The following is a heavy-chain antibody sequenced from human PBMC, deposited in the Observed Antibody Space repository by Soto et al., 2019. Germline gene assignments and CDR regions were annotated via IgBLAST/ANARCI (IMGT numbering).Heavy chain of an antibody. CDR2: ISGTTKYI. V-gene: IGHV3-21*01. CDR1: GFTFSSFN. D-gene: IGHD3-10*01. J-gene: IGHJ3*02. CDR3: ARSVLFRGLNRAFDI. Sequence: EVQLVESGGGLVKPGGSLRLSCSASGFTFSSFNMHWVRQAPGKGLEWVSSISGTTKYIYYGDSVKGRFTISRDNAENSMFLQMNSLRVEDTAVYYCARSVLFRGLNRAFDIWGQGTRVTVSS.